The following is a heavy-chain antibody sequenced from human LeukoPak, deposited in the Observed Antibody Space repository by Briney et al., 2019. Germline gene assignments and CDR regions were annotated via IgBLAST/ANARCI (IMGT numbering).Heavy chain of an antibody. Sequence: SQTLSLTCAISGDSVSSNSAAWNWIRQSPSRGLEWLGRTYYRSKWYNDYAVSVKSRITINPDTSKNQFSLQLNSVTPEDTAVYYCARGLPPIPYSSWYYYNIRGYMDVWGKGTTVTVSS. CDR3: ARGLPPIPYSSWYYYNIRGYMDV. CDR2: TYYRSKWYN. V-gene: IGHV6-1*01. CDR1: GDSVSSNSAA. J-gene: IGHJ6*03. D-gene: IGHD6-13*01.